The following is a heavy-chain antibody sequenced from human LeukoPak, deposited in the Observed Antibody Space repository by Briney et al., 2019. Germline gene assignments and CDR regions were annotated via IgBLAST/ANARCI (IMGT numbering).Heavy chain of an antibody. CDR1: GGSISSGGYY. D-gene: IGHD4-23*01. CDR2: IYYSGST. V-gene: IGHV4-31*03. CDR3: ARGWQGGNSVYNWFDP. J-gene: IGHJ5*02. Sequence: PSETLSLTCTVSGGSISSGGYYWSWIRQHPGKGLEWIGYIYYSGSTYYNPSLKSRVTISVDTSKNQFSLKLSSVTAADTAVYYCARGWQGGNSVYNWFDPWGQGTLVTVSS.